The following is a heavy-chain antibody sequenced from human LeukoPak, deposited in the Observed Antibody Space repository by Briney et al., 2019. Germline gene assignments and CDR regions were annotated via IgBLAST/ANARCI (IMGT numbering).Heavy chain of an antibody. CDR2: VYYSGSI. V-gene: IGHV4-39*01. CDR1: GGSITAGNHH. CDR3: ARLNPGYVTAPHDS. J-gene: IGHJ5*01. D-gene: IGHD3-16*01. Sequence: SETLSLTCTVSGGSITAGNHHWGWIRQPPGKGLEWIGSVYYSGSIFSDTSHKSRVTISGDASKNQFSLSLSSVTAADTAVYYCARLNPGYVTAPHDSWGQGMLVTVSS.